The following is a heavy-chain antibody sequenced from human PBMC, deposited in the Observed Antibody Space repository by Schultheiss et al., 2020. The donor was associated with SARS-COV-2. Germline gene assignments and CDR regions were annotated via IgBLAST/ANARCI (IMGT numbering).Heavy chain of an antibody. CDR1: GYTFTSYG. Sequence: ASVKVSCKASGYTFTSYGISWVRQAPGQGLEYMGWMNPDSGNTGYAQKFQDRVTMTRDTSTNTAYMELRSLRSDDTAVYYCARDGQIQLWSDYWGQGTLVTVSS. CDR3: ARDGQIQLWSDY. D-gene: IGHD5-18*01. CDR2: MNPDSGNT. V-gene: IGHV1-8*02. J-gene: IGHJ4*02.